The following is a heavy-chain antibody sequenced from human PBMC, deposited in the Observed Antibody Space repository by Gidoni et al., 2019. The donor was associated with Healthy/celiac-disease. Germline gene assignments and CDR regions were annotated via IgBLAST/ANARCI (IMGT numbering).Heavy chain of an antibody. D-gene: IGHD2-15*01. CDR3: TTGWYVDY. J-gene: IGHJ4*02. CDR1: GFTFSNAW. V-gene: IGHV3-15*01. Sequence: EVQLVESGGGLVKPGGSLRLSCAASGFTFSNAWMSWVRQAPGKGLEWVGRNKSKTDGGTTDYAAPVKGKFTISRDDSKNTLYLQMNSLKTEDTAVYYCTTGWYVDYWGQGTLVTVSS. CDR2: NKSKTDGGTT.